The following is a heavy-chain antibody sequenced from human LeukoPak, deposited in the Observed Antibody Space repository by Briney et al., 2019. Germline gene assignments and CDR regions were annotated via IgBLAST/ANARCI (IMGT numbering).Heavy chain of an antibody. J-gene: IGHJ4*02. D-gene: IGHD4-17*01. CDR1: GYTLTELS. CDR3: AKQTEPDYASTI. Sequence: ASVKVSCKVSGYTLTELSMHWVRQAPGKGLEWMGGFDPEDGETIYAQKFQGRVTITADKSTSTAYMELSSLRSEDTAVYYCAKQTEPDYASTIWGQGTLVTVSS. V-gene: IGHV1-24*01. CDR2: FDPEDGET.